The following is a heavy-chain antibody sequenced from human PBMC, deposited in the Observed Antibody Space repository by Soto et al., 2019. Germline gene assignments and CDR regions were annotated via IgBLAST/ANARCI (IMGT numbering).Heavy chain of an antibody. V-gene: IGHV1-8*01. J-gene: IGHJ6*03. CDR2: MNPNRGNT. Sequence: ASVKVSCKASGYTFTSYDINWVRQATGQGLEWMGWMNPNRGNTGYAQKFQGRVTMTRNTSISTAYMELSSLRSEDTAVYYCARVWFGELLPYYYYYMDVWGKGTTVTVSS. D-gene: IGHD3-10*01. CDR3: ARVWFGELLPYYYYYMDV. CDR1: GYTFTSYD.